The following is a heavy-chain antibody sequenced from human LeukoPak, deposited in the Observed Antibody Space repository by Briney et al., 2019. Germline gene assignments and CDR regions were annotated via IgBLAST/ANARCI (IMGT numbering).Heavy chain of an antibody. Sequence: QSGGSLRLSCAASGFTFSSYWMSWVRQAPGKGLEWVANIKQDGSEKYYVDSVKGRFTISRDNAKNSLYLQMNSLRAEDTAVYYCARERVMLMDYYDSSVPDRWGQGTLVTVSS. J-gene: IGHJ5*02. CDR2: IKQDGSEK. V-gene: IGHV3-7*01. CDR1: GFTFSSYW. CDR3: ARERVMLMDYYDSSVPDR. D-gene: IGHD3-22*01.